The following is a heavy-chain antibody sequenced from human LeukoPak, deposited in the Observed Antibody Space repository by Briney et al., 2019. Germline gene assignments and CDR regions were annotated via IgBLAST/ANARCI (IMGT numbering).Heavy chain of an antibody. CDR1: GYTFTGYY. D-gene: IGHD2-15*01. CDR3: ARHVGYSNWFDP. V-gene: IGHV1-2*02. Sequence: WASVKVSCKASGYTFTGYYIHWVRQAPGQGLEWMGWINPASGGTNYAQKFQGRVTMTRDTSISTAYMELSRLRSDDTAVYYCARHVGYSNWFDPWGQGTLVTVSS. CDR2: INPASGGT. J-gene: IGHJ5*02.